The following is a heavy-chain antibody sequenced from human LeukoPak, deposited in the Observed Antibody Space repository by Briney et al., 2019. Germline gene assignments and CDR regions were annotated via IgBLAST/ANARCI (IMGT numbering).Heavy chain of an antibody. V-gene: IGHV3-23*01. CDR2: ISGSGGST. J-gene: IGHJ4*02. D-gene: IGHD3-3*02. Sequence: GGSLRPSCAASGFTFSSYAMSWVRQAPGKGLEWVSAISGSGGSTYYADSVKGRFTISRDNSKNTLYLQMNSLRAEDTAVYYCAKEFHFWSGPQAFGDYWGQGTLVTVSS. CDR3: AKEFHFWSGPQAFGDY. CDR1: GFTFSSYA.